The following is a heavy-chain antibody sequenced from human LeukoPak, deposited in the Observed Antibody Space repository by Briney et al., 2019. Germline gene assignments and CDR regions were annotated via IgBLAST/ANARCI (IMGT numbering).Heavy chain of an antibody. V-gene: IGHV3-21*01. CDR1: GFTFSSYS. J-gene: IGHJ6*02. CDR3: ARDRSAYYYYGMDV. CDR2: ISSSSSYI. Sequence: GGSLRPSCAASGFTFSSYSMNWVRQAPGKGLEWVSSISSSSSYIYYADSVKGRFTISRDNAKNSLYLQMNSLRAEDTAVYYCARDRSAYYYYGMDVWGQGTTVTVSS.